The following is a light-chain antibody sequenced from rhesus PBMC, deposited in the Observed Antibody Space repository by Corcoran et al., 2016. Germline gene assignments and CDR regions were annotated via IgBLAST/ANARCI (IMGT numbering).Light chain of an antibody. V-gene: IGKV2-104*02. CDR3: MQGIEFPFT. Sequence: DIVMTPTPLSLPVTPGEPASISCRSSQSLLDSEGGNTYLARYMQKPGHSHKLLIYEVSNRASVGPDRFRGSGSDTDFTLKISRVEAEDVGVYYCMQGIEFPFTFGPGTKLDIK. CDR2: EVS. CDR1: QSLLDSEGGNTY. J-gene: IGKJ3*01.